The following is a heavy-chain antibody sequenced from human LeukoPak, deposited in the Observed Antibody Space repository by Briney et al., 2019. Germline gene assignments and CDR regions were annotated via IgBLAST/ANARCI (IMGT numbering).Heavy chain of an antibody. CDR3: AKEDGSSSWYAPGAFDI. Sequence: GGSLRLSCAASGFTFSSFARSWFAQAPGKGLGGSSPISGSGGSTYYADSVKGRFTISRDNSKNTLYLQMNSLRAEDTAVYYCAKEDGSSSWYAPGAFDIWGQGTMVTVSS. D-gene: IGHD6-13*01. CDR2: ISGSGGST. CDR1: GFTFSSFA. V-gene: IGHV3-23*01. J-gene: IGHJ3*02.